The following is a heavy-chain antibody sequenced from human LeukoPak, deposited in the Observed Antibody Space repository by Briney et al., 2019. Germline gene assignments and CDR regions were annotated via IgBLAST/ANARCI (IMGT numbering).Heavy chain of an antibody. CDR2: IIPIFGTA. V-gene: IGHV1-69*13. CDR3: ARVREYCSGGSCYSYLDY. Sequence: ASVKVSCKASGGTFSSYAISWVRQAPGQGLEWMGGIIPIFGTANYAQKFQGRVTITADESTSTAYMELSSLRSEDTAVYYCARVREYCSGGSCYSYLDYWGQGTLVTVSS. J-gene: IGHJ4*02. CDR1: GGTFSSYA. D-gene: IGHD2-15*01.